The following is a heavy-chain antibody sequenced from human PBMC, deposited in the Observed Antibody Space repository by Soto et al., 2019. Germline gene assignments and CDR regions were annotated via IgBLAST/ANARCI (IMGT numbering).Heavy chain of an antibody. D-gene: IGHD1-26*01. Sequence: PSETLSLTCTVSGGSISSGTYYWGWIRQPPGRGLEWIGSIFYDGSTYYNPSLKSRVTISVDASKNQFSVKLTSVTATDTAVYYCARHADRRSYSRAFDIWGQGTMGTVSS. CDR3: ARHADRRSYSRAFDI. CDR2: IFYDGST. CDR1: GGSISSGTYY. J-gene: IGHJ3*02. V-gene: IGHV4-39*01.